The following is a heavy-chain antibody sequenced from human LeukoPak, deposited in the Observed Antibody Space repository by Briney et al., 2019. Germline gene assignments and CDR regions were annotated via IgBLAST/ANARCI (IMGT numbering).Heavy chain of an antibody. D-gene: IGHD6-6*01. V-gene: IGHV4-59*01. CDR1: GGSISSYY. CDR2: IYYSGST. CDR3: ARESIAALSLPDWYFDL. J-gene: IGHJ2*01. Sequence: SETLSLTCTVSGGSISSYYWSWIRQPPGKGLEWIGYIYYSGSTNYNPSLKSRVTISVDTSKSQFSLKLSSVTAADTAVYYCARESIAALSLPDWYFDLWGRGTLVTVSS.